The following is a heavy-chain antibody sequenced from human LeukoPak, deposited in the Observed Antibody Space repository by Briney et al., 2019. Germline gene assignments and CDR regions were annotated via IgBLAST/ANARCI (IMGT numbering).Heavy chain of an antibody. D-gene: IGHD3-22*01. CDR3: ARSAYYYDSSGYYPFDY. V-gene: IGHV3-21*01. CDR2: ISSSSSYI. Sequence: GGSLRLSRAASGFTFSSYSMNWVRQAPGKGLEWVSSISSSSSYIYYADSVKGRFTISRDNAKNSLYLQTNSLRAEDTAVYYCARSAYYYDSSGYYPFDYRGQGPLVTVSS. J-gene: IGHJ4*02. CDR1: GFTFSSYS.